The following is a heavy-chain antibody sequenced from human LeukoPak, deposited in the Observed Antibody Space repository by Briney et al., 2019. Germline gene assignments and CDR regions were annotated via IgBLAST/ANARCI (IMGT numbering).Heavy chain of an antibody. V-gene: IGHV4-39*01. CDR1: GDSITATSYY. D-gene: IGHD5-12*01. CDR3: ARQIRYTYDPNWFHP. CDR2: IYYSGNT. J-gene: IGHJ5*02. Sequence: PSETLSLTCSVSGDSITATSYYWAWIRQPPGKGLEWIGSIYYSGNTNYDPSLQSRVTISVDTSKNRFSLSLSSVTAADTAVYYCARQIRYTYDPNWFHPWGQGTLVTVSS.